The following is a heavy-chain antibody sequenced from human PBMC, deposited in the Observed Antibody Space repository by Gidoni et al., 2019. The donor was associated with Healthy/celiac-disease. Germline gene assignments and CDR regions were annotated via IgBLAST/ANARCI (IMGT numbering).Heavy chain of an antibody. Sequence: EVQLVESGGGLVKPGGSLRLSCAASGFTFSSYSMNWVRQAPGKGLEWVSSISSSSSYIYYADSVKGRFTISRDNAKNSLYLQMNSLRAEDTAVYYCARVRLPYYYMDVWGKGTTVTVSS. J-gene: IGHJ6*03. CDR1: GFTFSSYS. V-gene: IGHV3-21*01. CDR2: ISSSSSYI. CDR3: ARVRLPYYYMDV. D-gene: IGHD2-15*01.